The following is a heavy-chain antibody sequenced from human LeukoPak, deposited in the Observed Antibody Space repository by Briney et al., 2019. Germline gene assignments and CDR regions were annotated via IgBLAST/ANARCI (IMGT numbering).Heavy chain of an antibody. D-gene: IGHD5-18*01. CDR3: ARERYGAFDY. Sequence: PSETLSLTCTVSGGSISSGGYYWSWIRQHPGKGLEWIGYIYYSGSTYYNPSLKSRVTISVDTSKNQFSLKLTSVTAADTAVYYCARERYGAFDYWGQGTLVTVSS. J-gene: IGHJ4*02. CDR1: GGSISSGGYY. V-gene: IGHV4-31*03. CDR2: IYYSGST.